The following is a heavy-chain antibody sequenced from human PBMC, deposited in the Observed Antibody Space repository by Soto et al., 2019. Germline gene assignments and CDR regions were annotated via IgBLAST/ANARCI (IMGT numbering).Heavy chain of an antibody. V-gene: IGHV3-30*18. Sequence: AGGSLRLSCEASAFIFSRYGLHWVRQAPGKGLEWVAVISYDGSDKYYAESVKGRFIISRDKSENTLYLQMNSLRAEDTAVYYCAKDLGSGKPYYYYAMDVWGQGTTVTVSS. CDR1: AFIFSRYG. CDR2: ISYDGSDK. J-gene: IGHJ6*02. D-gene: IGHD3-10*01. CDR3: AKDLGSGKPYYYYAMDV.